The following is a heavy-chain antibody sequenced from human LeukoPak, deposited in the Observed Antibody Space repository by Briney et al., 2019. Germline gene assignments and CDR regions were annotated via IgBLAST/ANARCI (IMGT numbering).Heavy chain of an antibody. CDR1: GGSISSGSYY. CDR3: ARGPLDSGYTYFDY. D-gene: IGHD5-12*01. CDR2: IYYSGST. V-gene: IGHV4-61*01. Sequence: PSETLSLTCTVSGGSISSGSYYWSWIRQPPGKGLEWIGYIYYSGSTNYNPSLKSRVTISVDTSKNQFSLNLSSVTAADTAVYYCARGPLDSGYTYFDYWGQGTLVSVAS. J-gene: IGHJ4*02.